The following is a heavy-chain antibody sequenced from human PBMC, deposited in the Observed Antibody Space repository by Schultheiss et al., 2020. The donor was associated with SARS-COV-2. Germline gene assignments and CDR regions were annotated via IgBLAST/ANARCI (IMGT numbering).Heavy chain of an antibody. D-gene: IGHD2-15*01. J-gene: IGHJ4*02. CDR2: ISSSSSYI. CDR1: GFTFSSYS. CDR3: AKATLGYCSGSKCYFFDQ. V-gene: IGHV3-21*04. Sequence: GGSLRLSCEASGFTFSSYSMNWVRQAPGKGLEWVSSISSSSSYIYYADSVKGRFTISRDNSKNTLYLQMNSLRAEDTAVYYCAKATLGYCSGSKCYFFDQWGQGTLVTVSS.